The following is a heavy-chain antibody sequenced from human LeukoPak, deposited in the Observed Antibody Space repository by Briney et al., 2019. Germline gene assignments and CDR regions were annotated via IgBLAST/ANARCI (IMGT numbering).Heavy chain of an antibody. CDR2: IYSGGST. V-gene: IGHV3-66*01. Sequence: GGSLRLSCAASGFTFNDYYMTWVRQAPGKGLEWVSVIYSGGSTYYADSVKGRFTISRDNSKNTLYLQMNSLRAEDTAVYYCARENDAFDIWGQGTMVTVSS. J-gene: IGHJ3*02. CDR3: ARENDAFDI. CDR1: GFTFNDYY.